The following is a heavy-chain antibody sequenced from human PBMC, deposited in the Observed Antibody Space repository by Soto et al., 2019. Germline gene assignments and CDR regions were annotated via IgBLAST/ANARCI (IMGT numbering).Heavy chain of an antibody. V-gene: IGHV3-30*19. D-gene: IGHD3-16*01. J-gene: IGHJ4*02. Sequence: QVQLVESGGGVVQPGASLRLSCVGSGFTFRSYVIHWVRQAPGKGLEWVALTSYDGSNKYYDDSVKGRFTISRDNSRKTVYLHMDSLRLEDTALYYCARWGTTGGLDVWGQGTLVSVSS. CDR3: ARWGTTGGLDV. CDR2: TSYDGSNK. CDR1: GFTFRSYV.